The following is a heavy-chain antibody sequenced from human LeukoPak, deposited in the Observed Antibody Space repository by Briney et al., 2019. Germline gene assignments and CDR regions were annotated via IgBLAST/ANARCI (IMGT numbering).Heavy chain of an antibody. CDR3: ARHEEVEDYAMDV. Sequence: GGSLRLSCAASGFTFRSYWMGWVRQAPGKGLEWVANIKEDGSEKYYVDSVKGRSTISRDNAQNSVYLQMNSLRAEDTAVYFCARHEEVEDYAMDVWGQGATVTVSS. CDR1: GFTFRSYW. J-gene: IGHJ6*02. CDR2: IKEDGSEK. V-gene: IGHV3-7*03.